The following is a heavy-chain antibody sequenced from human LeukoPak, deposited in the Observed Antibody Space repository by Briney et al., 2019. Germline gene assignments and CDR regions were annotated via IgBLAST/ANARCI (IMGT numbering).Heavy chain of an antibody. V-gene: IGHV3-48*03. CDR2: ISSSGSTI. CDR3: ARDGYNVAFDI. Sequence: GGSLRLSCAASGFTFSSYEMNWVRQAPGKGLEWVSYISSSGSTIYYADSVKGRFTISRDNAKNSLYLQMNSLRAEDTAVYYCARDGYNVAFDIWGQGTMVTVSS. J-gene: IGHJ3*02. CDR1: GFTFSSYE. D-gene: IGHD1-14*01.